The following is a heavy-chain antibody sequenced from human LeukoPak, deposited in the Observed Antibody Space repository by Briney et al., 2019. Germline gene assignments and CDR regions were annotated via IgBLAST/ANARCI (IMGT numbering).Heavy chain of an antibody. J-gene: IGHJ6*02. D-gene: IGHD2-2*01. CDR2: INTNTGNP. CDR3: ARDAIVVVPAALYMVYYYGMDV. V-gene: IGHV7-4-1*02. Sequence: ASVKVSCKAFGYTFTSYAMNWVRQAPGQGLEWMGWINTNTGNPTYAQGFTGRFVFSLDTSVSTAYLQISGLKAEDTAVYYCARDAIVVVPAALYMVYYYGMDVWGQGTTVTVSS. CDR1: GYTFTSYA.